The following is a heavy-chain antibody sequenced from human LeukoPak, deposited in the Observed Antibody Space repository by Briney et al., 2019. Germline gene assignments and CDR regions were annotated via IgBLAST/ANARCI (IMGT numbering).Heavy chain of an antibody. CDR3: ARGGASELRIKDY. D-gene: IGHD1-26*01. J-gene: IGHJ4*02. CDR1: GYTSTGYY. V-gene: IGHV1-2*02. CDR2: INPNSGGT. Sequence: WASVKVSCKASGYTSTGYYMHWVRQAPGQGLEWMGWINPNSGGTNYAQKFQGRVTMTRDTSISTAYMELSRLRSDDTAVYYCARGGASELRIKDYWGQGTLVTVSS.